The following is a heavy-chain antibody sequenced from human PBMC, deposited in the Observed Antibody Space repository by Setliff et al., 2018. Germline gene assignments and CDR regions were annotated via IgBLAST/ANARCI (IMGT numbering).Heavy chain of an antibody. CDR1: GYSINSDCF. CDR3: ARSTLGAFDI. CDR2: ISHSGST. V-gene: IGHV4-38-2*01. Sequence: SETLSLTCAVSGYSINSDCFWGWIRQPPGKGLEWIGTISHSGSTNYNPSLKSRVTISVDTSKNQFSLKLSSVTAADTAVYYCARSTLGAFDIWGQGTMVTVSS. J-gene: IGHJ3*02.